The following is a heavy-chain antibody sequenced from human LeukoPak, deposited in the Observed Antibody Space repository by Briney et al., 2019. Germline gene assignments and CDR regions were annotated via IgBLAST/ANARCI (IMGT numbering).Heavy chain of an antibody. Sequence: ASVTVSYKPSVYTFTSCDINWVRQAPAQGVEWMGWTNPNSCNKGYGQIFQGSITMTTDITIGTAYMELSNLTSEDTDIYYCTRGSSCRRDNWGQGTLVTVSA. CDR1: VYTFTSCD. V-gene: IGHV1-8*01. CDR3: TRGSSCRRDN. J-gene: IGHJ4*02. CDR2: TNPNSCNK.